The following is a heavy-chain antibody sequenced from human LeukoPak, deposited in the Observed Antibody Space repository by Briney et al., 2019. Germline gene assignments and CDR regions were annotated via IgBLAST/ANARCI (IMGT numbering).Heavy chain of an antibody. J-gene: IGHJ4*02. CDR3: ARLNFWSNSYAAPFDS. D-gene: IGHD3-16*01. CDR1: KFFFHGYW. CDR2: IKQDGSEG. V-gene: IGHV3-7*01. Sequence: GGSLRLSCAASKFFFHGYWMSWVRQAPGKGLEWVANIKQDGSEGYYMDSVRGRFTISRDNAKNLLFLQMNSLRPDDTAVYYCARLNFWSNSYAAPFDSWGQGSLVTVSS.